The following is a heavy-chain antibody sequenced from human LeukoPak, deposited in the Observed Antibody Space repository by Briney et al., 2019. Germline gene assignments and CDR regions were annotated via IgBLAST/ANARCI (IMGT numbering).Heavy chain of an antibody. V-gene: IGHV3-74*01. CDR2: VKTDGSGI. CDR1: GFTFTDFW. D-gene: IGHD3-10*01. J-gene: IGHJ4*02. CDR3: ARQAGSGFDY. Sequence: GGSLRLSCVVSGFTFTDFWMHWVRHAPGKGLVWVSRVKTDGSGINYGDSVEGRFTISRDNAKNTLYLQMNSLRVEDTAVYYCARQAGSGFDYWGQGSLVTVSS.